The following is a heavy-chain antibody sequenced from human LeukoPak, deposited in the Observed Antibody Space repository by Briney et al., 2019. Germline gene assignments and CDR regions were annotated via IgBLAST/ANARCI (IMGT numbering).Heavy chain of an antibody. D-gene: IGHD6-13*01. CDR3: VKDKGIAAAGDAFDI. V-gene: IGHV3-9*03. Sequence: GGSLRLSCAASGFTFDDYAMHWVRQAPGKGLEWVSGISWNSNNIGYADSVKGRFTISRDNAKNSLYLQMNSLRAEDMAFYYCVKDKGIAAAGDAFDIWGQGTMVTVSS. CDR1: GFTFDDYA. J-gene: IGHJ3*02. CDR2: ISWNSNNI.